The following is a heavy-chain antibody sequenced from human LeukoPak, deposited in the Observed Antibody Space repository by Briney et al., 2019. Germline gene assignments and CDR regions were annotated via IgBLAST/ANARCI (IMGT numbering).Heavy chain of an antibody. J-gene: IGHJ4*02. CDR1: GFTFSNYG. V-gene: IGHV3-30*02. CDR3: AKDFVSGLGYDY. CDR2: IRFDGNNK. D-gene: IGHD6-19*01. Sequence: PGGSLRLSCAASGFTFSNYGMHWVRQAPGKGLEWVAFIRFDGNNKYYSDSVKGRFTISRDNFKSTLYPQMNSLRAEDTAVYYCAKDFVSGLGYDYWGQGTLVTVSS.